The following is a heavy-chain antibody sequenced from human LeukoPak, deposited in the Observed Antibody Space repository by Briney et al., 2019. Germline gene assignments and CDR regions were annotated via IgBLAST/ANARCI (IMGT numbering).Heavy chain of an antibody. Sequence: GGSLRLSCAASGFTFSSYGMSWVRQAPGKGLEWVSTINNSGGRTYYADSVKGRFTISRDNSKNTLYLQMNSLRAEDTAVYYCAKGTLAVAALFDYWGQGSLVTVSS. CDR3: AKGTLAVAALFDY. V-gene: IGHV3-23*01. CDR1: GFTFSSYG. CDR2: INNSGGRT. D-gene: IGHD6-19*01. J-gene: IGHJ4*02.